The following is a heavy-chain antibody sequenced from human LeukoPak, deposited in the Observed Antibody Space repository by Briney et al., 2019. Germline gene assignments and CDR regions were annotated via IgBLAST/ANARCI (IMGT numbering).Heavy chain of an antibody. CDR1: GFTFSSYS. CDR3: ATELSLYGGGAY. D-gene: IGHD3-16*02. Sequence: PGGSLRLSCAASGFTFSSYSMNWVRQAPGKGLEWVSSISSSSSYIYYADSVKGRFTISRDNAKNSLYLQMNSLRAEDTAVYYCATELSLYGGGAYWGQGTLVTVSS. J-gene: IGHJ4*02. CDR2: ISSSSSYI. V-gene: IGHV3-21*01.